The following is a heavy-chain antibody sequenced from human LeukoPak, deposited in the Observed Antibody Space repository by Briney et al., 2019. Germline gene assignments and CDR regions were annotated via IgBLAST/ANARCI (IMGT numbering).Heavy chain of an antibody. CDR1: GFTFSSYA. CDR2: ISYDGSNK. V-gene: IGHV3-30-3*01. J-gene: IGHJ6*03. CDR3: ARAPFRHYYMDV. Sequence: GGSLRLSCAASGFTFSSYAMHWVRQAPGKGLGWVAVISYDGSNKYYADSVKGRFTISRDNSKNTLYLQMNSLRAEDTAVYYCARAPFRHYYMDVWGKGTTVTVSS.